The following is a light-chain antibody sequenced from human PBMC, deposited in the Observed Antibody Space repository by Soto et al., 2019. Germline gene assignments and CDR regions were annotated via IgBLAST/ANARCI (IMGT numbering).Light chain of an antibody. Sequence: IQMTQSPSSLSASVGDRVTITCQASRDISKSLSWYQQIPGKAPKLLIYDASNLETGVSTRFSGSGFGTDFSFTISSLQPEDIATYYCQHYDILPVTFGGGTTVEIK. J-gene: IGKJ4*01. CDR1: RDISKS. V-gene: IGKV1-33*01. CDR2: DAS. CDR3: QHYDILPVT.